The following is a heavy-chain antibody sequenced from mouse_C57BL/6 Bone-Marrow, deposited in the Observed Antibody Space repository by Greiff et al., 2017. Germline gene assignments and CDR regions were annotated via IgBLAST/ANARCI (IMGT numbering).Heavy chain of an antibody. V-gene: IGHV1-7*01. CDR1: GYTFTSYW. CDR3: TRPLGWLLPDFDV. Sequence: QVQLKESGAELAKPGASVKLSCKASGYTFTSYWMHWVKQRPGQGLEWIGYINPSSGYPKYNQKFQDKATLTADKSSSTAYMQLSSLTYEDSAVYYCTRPLGWLLPDFDVWGTGTTVTVSS. CDR2: INPSSGYP. J-gene: IGHJ1*03. D-gene: IGHD2-3*01.